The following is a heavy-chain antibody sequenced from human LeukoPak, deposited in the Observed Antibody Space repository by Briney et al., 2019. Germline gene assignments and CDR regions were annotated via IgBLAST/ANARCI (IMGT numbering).Heavy chain of an antibody. D-gene: IGHD2-21*02. Sequence: GGSLGLSCTVSGFTLSSYEMSWIRQAPGKGLEWVPSVDYSGGDTHYADSVMGRFTISRDNSKNTLYLQLNSLRVEDTAVYYCAKGLVDGGDYYFDYWGQGTLVTVSS. CDR3: AKGLVDGGDYYFDY. CDR1: GFTLSSYE. CDR2: VDYSGGDT. J-gene: IGHJ4*02. V-gene: IGHV3-23*01.